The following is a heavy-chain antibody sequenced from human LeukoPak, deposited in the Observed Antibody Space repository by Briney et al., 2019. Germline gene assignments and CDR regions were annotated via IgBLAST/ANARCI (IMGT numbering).Heavy chain of an antibody. D-gene: IGHD1-26*01. CDR2: ISTSGTTI. CDR3: AREGATPWYFDY. CDR1: GFTFSFYN. J-gene: IGHJ4*02. V-gene: IGHV3-48*04. Sequence: GGSLRISCEASGFTFSFYNMNWVRQAPGGGLEWISYISTSGTTIYYAGSVKGRFSISRDNAKNSLYLQMSSPRAEDTAVYYCAREGATPWYFDYWGQGTLVTVSS.